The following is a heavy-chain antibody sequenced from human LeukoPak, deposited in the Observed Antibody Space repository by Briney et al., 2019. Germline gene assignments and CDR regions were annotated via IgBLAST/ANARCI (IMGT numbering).Heavy chain of an antibody. V-gene: IGHV3-23*01. Sequence: GGSLRLSCAGSGFTFNNYAMSWVRRAPRKGLEWVSTIMIGGDGKHYADSVKGRFTISRDNPRSTLYLQMSSLRAEDTAVYYCARKLSGYAPFDCWGQGTLVTVSS. CDR2: IMIGGDGK. J-gene: IGHJ4*02. CDR1: GFTFNNYA. CDR3: ARKLSGYAPFDC. D-gene: IGHD5-12*01.